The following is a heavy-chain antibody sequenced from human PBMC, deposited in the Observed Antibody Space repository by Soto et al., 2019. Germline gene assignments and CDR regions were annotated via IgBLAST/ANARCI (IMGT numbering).Heavy chain of an antibody. J-gene: IGHJ4*02. D-gene: IGHD3-22*01. CDR2: ISGSDDST. CDR1: GFTFSSYA. Sequence: GGSLRLSCAASGFTFSSYAMSWVRQAPGKGLEWVSVISGSDDSTYYADSVKGRFTISRDNSKNTLYLQMNSLRPEDTAVYYCASDIYYYDNSGFPTSDYRAQGTPVTGSS. V-gene: IGHV3-23*01. CDR3: ASDIYYYDNSGFPTSDY.